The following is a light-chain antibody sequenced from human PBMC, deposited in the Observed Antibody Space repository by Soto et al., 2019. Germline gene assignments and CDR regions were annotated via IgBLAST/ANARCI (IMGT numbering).Light chain of an antibody. CDR3: QHYYSYLSGT. J-gene: IGKJ1*01. Sequence: AIRMTQSPSSFSASTGDRVTITCRASQGISSYLAWYQQKPGKAPKLLIYAASTLQSGVPSRFSGSGSGTDFPLTISFLQSEYLATYYCQHYYSYLSGTFSQGTKGDIK. CDR1: QGISSY. V-gene: IGKV1-8*01. CDR2: AAS.